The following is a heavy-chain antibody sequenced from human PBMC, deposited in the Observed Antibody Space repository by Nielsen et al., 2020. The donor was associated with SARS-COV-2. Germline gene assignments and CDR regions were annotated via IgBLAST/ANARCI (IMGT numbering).Heavy chain of an antibody. CDR3: GSSMAPGYYFYGMDV. J-gene: IGHJ6*02. V-gene: IGHV4-39*01. CDR1: GGSLSSSSYY. CDR2: IYYRGST. D-gene: IGHD2/OR15-2a*01. Sequence: SETLSLTCTVSGGSLSSSSYYWGWLRQPPGKGPEWIGSIYYRGSTYYNPSLQSRVVIPVDTSKNQFSLNLSSVTAADTAVYYCGSSMAPGYYFYGMDVWGQGTTVTVSS.